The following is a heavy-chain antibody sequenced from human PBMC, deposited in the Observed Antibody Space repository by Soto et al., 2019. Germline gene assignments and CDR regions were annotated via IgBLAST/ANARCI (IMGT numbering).Heavy chain of an antibody. CDR1: GFTFSSYG. Sequence: HPGGSLRLSCAASGFTFSSYGMHWVRQAPGKGLEWVAVIWYDGTNKYYADSVKGRFTISRDNSKNTLYLQMNSLRAEDTAVYYCARYPTYRNGYYGMDVWGQGTTVTVSS. CDR3: ARYPTYRNGYYGMDV. D-gene: IGHD2-8*01. V-gene: IGHV3-33*01. J-gene: IGHJ6*02. CDR2: IWYDGTNK.